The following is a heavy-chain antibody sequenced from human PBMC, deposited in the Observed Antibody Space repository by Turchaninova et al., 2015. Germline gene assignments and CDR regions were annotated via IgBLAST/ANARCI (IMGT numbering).Heavy chain of an antibody. CDR2: INHRGST. CDR3: ARRTTVTTSYYYYYLDV. CDR1: GGSFSGSY. J-gene: IGHJ6*03. Sequence: QVQLQQWGAGLLQPSETLSLTCAVYGGSFSGSYGSWIRQPPGKGLEWMWEINHRGSTNYNPSLKSRVTISVDTSKNQFSLNLSSVTAADTAVYYCARRTTVTTSYYYYYLDVWGKGTTVTVSS. D-gene: IGHD4-17*01. V-gene: IGHV4-34*01.